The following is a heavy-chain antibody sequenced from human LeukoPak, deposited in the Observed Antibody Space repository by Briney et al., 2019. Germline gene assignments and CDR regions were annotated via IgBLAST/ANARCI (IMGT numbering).Heavy chain of an antibody. Sequence: SETLSLTCAVSTDSITSNWWSWVRQPPAKGLEWIGEVHKSGSTNYYPSLQSRVTISIDKSKNQIALELTSVTAADTAVYYCAKEIVGAPTPGAYWGQGILVTVSS. CDR2: VHKSGST. CDR3: AKEIVGAPTPGAY. CDR1: TDSITSNW. J-gene: IGHJ4*02. V-gene: IGHV4-4*02. D-gene: IGHD1-26*01.